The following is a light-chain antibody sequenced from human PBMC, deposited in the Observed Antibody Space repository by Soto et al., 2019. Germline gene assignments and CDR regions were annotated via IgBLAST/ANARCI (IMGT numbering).Light chain of an antibody. Sequence: EIVMTQSPATLSVSPGERATLSCRASQSVSTNFAWYQQKPGQAPRLLIYGASTRATGIPARITGSGSGTEFTLTFSSLQSEDFAVYYCQQYNNWPFTFGPGTKVDIK. J-gene: IGKJ3*01. CDR3: QQYNNWPFT. CDR2: GAS. CDR1: QSVSTN. V-gene: IGKV3-15*01.